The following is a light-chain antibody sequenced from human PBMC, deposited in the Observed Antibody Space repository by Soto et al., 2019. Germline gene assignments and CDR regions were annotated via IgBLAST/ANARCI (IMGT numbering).Light chain of an antibody. CDR3: AAWDDSLNGFYV. CDR2: NNN. CDR1: SSNNGSNT. J-gene: IGLJ1*01. Sequence: QSALTQPPSASGTPGQRVTISCSGSSSNNGSNTVNWYQQLPGTAPKLLIYNNNQRPSGVPDRISGSKSGTSASLAIGGLRSEDEADYYCAAWDDSLNGFYVFGTGTKVTVL. V-gene: IGLV1-44*01.